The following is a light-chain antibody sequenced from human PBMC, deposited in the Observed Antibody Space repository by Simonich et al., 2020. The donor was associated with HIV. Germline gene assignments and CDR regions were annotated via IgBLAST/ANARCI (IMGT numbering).Light chain of an antibody. V-gene: IGKV1-5*03. Sequence: DIQMTQSPSTLSASVGDRVTITFRASQSISSWLAWYQQKPGKAPKLLIYRASSLESGAPSRFSGSGSGTEFTLTISSLQPDDFATYYCQQYNSYPKTFGQGTKVEIK. CDR2: RAS. CDR1: QSISSW. J-gene: IGKJ1*01. CDR3: QQYNSYPKT.